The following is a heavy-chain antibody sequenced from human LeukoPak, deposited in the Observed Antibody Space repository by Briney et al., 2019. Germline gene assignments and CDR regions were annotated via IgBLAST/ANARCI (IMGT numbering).Heavy chain of an antibody. V-gene: IGHV4-39*07. D-gene: IGHD6-13*01. Sequence: SETLSLTCSVSGGSISATTYHWGWIRQPPGKGLEWIGSIYYRGNTYYNPSLNSRVTISVDTSNNQFSLKVSSVTAADTAVYYCARVAAPGTYKTVFDYWGQGTLVTVSS. J-gene: IGHJ4*02. CDR3: ARVAAPGTYKTVFDY. CDR2: IYYRGNT. CDR1: GGSISATTYH.